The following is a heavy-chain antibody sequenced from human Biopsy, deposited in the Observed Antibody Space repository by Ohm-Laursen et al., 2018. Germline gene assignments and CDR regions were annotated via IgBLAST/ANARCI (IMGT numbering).Heavy chain of an antibody. CDR1: DASASSGRYY. J-gene: IGHJ3*02. V-gene: IGHV4-61*01. CDR3: ARAPADQYAARNYYSSHAFDM. CDR2: FYSSGTT. Sequence: SETLSLTCAVSDASASSGRYYWTWIRQPPRKPLEWIGYFYSSGTTRYNPSLESRLSISMDTSKNEVSLRLTSMTAADTAVCFCARAPADQYAARNYYSSHAFDMWGQGTKVTVSS. D-gene: IGHD3-10*01.